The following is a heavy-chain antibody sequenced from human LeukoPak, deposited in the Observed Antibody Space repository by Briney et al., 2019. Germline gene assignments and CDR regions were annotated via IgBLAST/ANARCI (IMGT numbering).Heavy chain of an antibody. CDR3: ARGVSSSYYYYYMDV. CDR1: GGSFSGYY. Sequence: PSETPSLTCAVYGGSFSGYYWSWIRQPPGKGLEWIGEINHSGSTYYNPSLKSRVTISVDTSKNQFSLKLSSVTAADTAVYYCARGVSSSYYYYYMDVWGKGTTVTVSS. V-gene: IGHV4-34*01. D-gene: IGHD6-13*01. CDR2: INHSGST. J-gene: IGHJ6*03.